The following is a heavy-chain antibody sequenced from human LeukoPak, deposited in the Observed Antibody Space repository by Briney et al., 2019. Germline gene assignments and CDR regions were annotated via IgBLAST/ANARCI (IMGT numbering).Heavy chain of an antibody. CDR2: ISGSGSYV. CDR1: GFIVSSSY. Sequence: GGSLRLSCAVSGFIVSSSYMSWVRQAPGKGLEWVSFISGSGSYVYYGESMKGRFAISRDNSKNSVYLQMNSLRAEDTAVYYCARVTEHAGSWYLDYWGQGTLVTVSS. D-gene: IGHD2-15*01. J-gene: IGHJ4*02. CDR3: ARVTEHAGSWYLDY. V-gene: IGHV3-21*01.